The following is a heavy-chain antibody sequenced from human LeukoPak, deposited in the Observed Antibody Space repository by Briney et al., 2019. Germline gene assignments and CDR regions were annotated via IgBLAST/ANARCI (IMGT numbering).Heavy chain of an antibody. V-gene: IGHV1-18*01. CDR1: GYTFSSFG. CDR3: ARGMGYSYGHPQGAFDI. CDR2: MSAYNGKT. J-gene: IGHJ3*02. Sequence: ASVKVSCKASGYTFSSFGVSWVRQAPGQGLEWMGWMSAYNGKTNYAHSLQGRVTVTADTSTSTAYMEPRSLRSEDTAVYYCARGMGYSYGHPQGAFDIWGQGTMVTVSS. D-gene: IGHD5-18*01.